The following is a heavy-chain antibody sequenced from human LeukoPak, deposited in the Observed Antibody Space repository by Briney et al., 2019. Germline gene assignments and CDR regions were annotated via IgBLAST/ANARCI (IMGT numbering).Heavy chain of an antibody. J-gene: IGHJ2*01. CDR1: GGTFSNSA. CDR2: IIPIFGTS. CDR3: ARVTGTTGWYFDL. Sequence: SVKVSCKTSGGTFSNSAISWVRQAPGQGVGWMGGIIPIFGTSNYAQKFQDRVTITADEATSTAYMELSSLRSEDTAVYYCARVTGTTGWYFDLWGRGTLVTVSS. V-gene: IGHV1-69*13. D-gene: IGHD1-7*01.